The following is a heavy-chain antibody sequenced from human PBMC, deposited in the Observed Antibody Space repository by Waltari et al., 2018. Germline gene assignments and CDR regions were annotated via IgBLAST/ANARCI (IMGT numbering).Heavy chain of an antibody. V-gene: IGHV3-48*03. CDR1: GFTFGSYE. Sequence: EVQLVESGGGLVQPGGSLRLSCAASGFTFGSYEMNWVRSAPGKGLVWVSYISSSGSTIYYADSVKGRFTVSRDNAKNSLYLQMDSLRAEDTAVYYCVRDGVVAGTSYYYSGMDVWGQGTTVTVSS. J-gene: IGHJ6*02. D-gene: IGHD2-15*01. CDR2: ISSSGSTI. CDR3: VRDGVVAGTSYYYSGMDV.